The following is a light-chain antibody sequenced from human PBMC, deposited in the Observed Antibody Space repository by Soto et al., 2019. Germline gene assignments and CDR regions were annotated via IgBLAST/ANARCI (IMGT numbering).Light chain of an antibody. CDR3: QQRHMWPIT. J-gene: IGKJ5*01. Sequence: EVVLTHSPVTLSLSPCERATLSFSASQSFRGLLAWYQQKPGQAPRLLIYDAYNRATGIPPRFSGSGSGTDFTLTISSLEPEDSAVYYCQQRHMWPITFGQGTRLEIK. CDR1: QSFRGL. V-gene: IGKV3-11*01. CDR2: DAY.